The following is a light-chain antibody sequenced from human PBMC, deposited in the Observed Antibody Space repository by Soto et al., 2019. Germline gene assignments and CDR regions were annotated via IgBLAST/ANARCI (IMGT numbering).Light chain of an antibody. CDR3: SSYTISGTPV. CDR1: SSDIGGYNY. CDR2: EDT. V-gene: IGLV2-14*03. J-gene: IGLJ3*02. Sequence: QSVLTQPASVSGSPGQSITISCTGTSSDIGGYNYVSWYQRHPGKVPKLIIYEDTSRPSGGSHRFSGSKSGNTASLTISGLQAEDEGDYFCSSYTISGTPVFGGGTKLTV.